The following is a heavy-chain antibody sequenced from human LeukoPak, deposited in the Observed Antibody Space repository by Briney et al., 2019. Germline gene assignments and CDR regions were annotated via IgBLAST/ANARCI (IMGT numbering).Heavy chain of an antibody. Sequence: GGSLRLSCAASRFTFSRYGMHWVRQAPGKGLEWVAFIRYDGSNKHYADSVKGRFTISRDNAKNSLYLQMNSLRAEDTAVYYCARAKFDSSRYYYRGFDIWGQGTMVTVSS. V-gene: IGHV3-30*02. J-gene: IGHJ3*02. CDR1: RFTFSRYG. CDR3: ARAKFDSSRYYYRGFDI. D-gene: IGHD3-22*01. CDR2: IRYDGSNK.